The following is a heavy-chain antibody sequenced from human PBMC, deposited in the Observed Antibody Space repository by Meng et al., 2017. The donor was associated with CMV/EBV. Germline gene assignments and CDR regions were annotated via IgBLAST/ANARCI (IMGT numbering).Heavy chain of an antibody. CDR2: IIPMRATT. CDR1: GDTFSKYV. CDR3: VGSEEFYHFRSGWEWYYHYGMDV. D-gene: IGHD3-3*01. Sequence: SVKVSCKASGDTFSKYVTSWVRQAPGQGLEWMGGIIPMRATTNSAQRFQGRVTITADKSTATVYMELSSLRSEDTAVYYCVGSEEFYHFRSGWEWYYHYGMDVWGPGTTVTVSS. J-gene: IGHJ6*02. V-gene: IGHV1-69*10.